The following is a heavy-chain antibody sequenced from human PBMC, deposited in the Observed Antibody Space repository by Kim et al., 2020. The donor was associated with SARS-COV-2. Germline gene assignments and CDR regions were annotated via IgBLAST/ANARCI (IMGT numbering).Heavy chain of an antibody. Sequence: SETLSLTCTVSGASISTTNYYWAWIRQPHGKGLEWIGNINHSGITFYPPSLKSRVTISVDTSKNQFSLKLNSVTAADTAVYYCARPARYASGWFASDYWGQGILVTVSS. D-gene: IGHD6-19*01. V-gene: IGHV4-39*01. CDR3: ARPARYASGWFASDY. J-gene: IGHJ4*02. CDR1: GASISTTNYY. CDR2: INHSGIT.